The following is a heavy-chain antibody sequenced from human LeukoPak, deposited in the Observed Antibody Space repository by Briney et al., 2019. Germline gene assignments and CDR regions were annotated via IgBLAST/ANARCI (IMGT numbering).Heavy chain of an antibody. CDR3: VRAGLRRRSNFDY. Sequence: GGSLRLSCSASGFPFTSHVMHWVRQAPGKGLQYVSGISMNVQTTYYAGSVKGRFTISRDSSKNTVYLQMNSLTAEDTAVYYCVRAGLRRRSNFDYWCQGTLISVSS. V-gene: IGHV3-64D*06. CDR1: GFPFTSHV. CDR2: ISMNVQTT. D-gene: IGHD1-1*01. J-gene: IGHJ4*02.